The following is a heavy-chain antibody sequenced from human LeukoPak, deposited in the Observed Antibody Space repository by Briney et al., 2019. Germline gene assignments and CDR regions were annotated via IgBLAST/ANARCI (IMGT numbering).Heavy chain of an antibody. CDR3: ARYIHDYNFC. V-gene: IGHV5-51*01. J-gene: IGHJ4*02. Sequence: GESLQISCQASGYAFTSYWIAWVRPMPGKGLEWMGIIFPRDSGPRYNSSFEGRVTFSLDNSINTVYLQWGSLQPSDPPLYYCARYIHDYNFCWGQRTLVIVSP. CDR1: GYAFTSYW. D-gene: IGHD5-24*01. CDR2: IFPRDSGP.